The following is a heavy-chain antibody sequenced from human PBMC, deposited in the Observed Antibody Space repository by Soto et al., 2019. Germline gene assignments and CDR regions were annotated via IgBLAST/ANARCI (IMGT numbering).Heavy chain of an antibody. CDR2: IDPSDSYT. CDR3: ARLGDAAAGTRYYYYGMDV. J-gene: IGHJ6*02. D-gene: IGHD6-13*01. CDR1: GYSFTSYW. Sequence: PGESLKISCKGSGYSFTSYWISWVRQMPGKGLEWMGRIDPSDSYTNYSPSFQGHVTISADKSISTAYLQWSSLKASDTATYYCARLGDAAAGTRYYYYGMDVWGRESTVTVSS. V-gene: IGHV5-10-1*01.